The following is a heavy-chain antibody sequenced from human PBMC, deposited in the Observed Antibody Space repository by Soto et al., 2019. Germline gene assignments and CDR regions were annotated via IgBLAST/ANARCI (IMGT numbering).Heavy chain of an antibody. CDR1: GFTVSSNY. D-gene: IGHD1-20*01. CDR3: ATKSGITGQSYYYYYMDV. CDR2: IYSGGST. V-gene: IGHV3-66*01. Sequence: GGSLRLSCAASGFTVSSNYMSWVRQAPGKGLEWVSVIYSGGSTYYADSVKGRFTISRDNSKNTLYLQMNSLRAEDTAVYYCATKSGITGQSYYYYYMDVWGKGTTVTVSS. J-gene: IGHJ6*03.